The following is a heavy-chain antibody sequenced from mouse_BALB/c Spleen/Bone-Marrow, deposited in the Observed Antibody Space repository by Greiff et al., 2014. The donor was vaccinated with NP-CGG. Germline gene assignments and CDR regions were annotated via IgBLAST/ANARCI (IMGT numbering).Heavy chain of an antibody. Sequence: VQLQQSGAELVRPGVSVKISCKGSGYTFTDYAMHWVKQSHAKSLEWIGVISTYYGDASYNQKFKGKATMTVDKSSSTAYMELARLTSEDSSIYYCARDAMDYWGQGTSVTVSS. CDR1: GYTFTDYA. V-gene: IGHV1S137*01. CDR2: ISTYYGDA. J-gene: IGHJ4*01. CDR3: ARDAMDY.